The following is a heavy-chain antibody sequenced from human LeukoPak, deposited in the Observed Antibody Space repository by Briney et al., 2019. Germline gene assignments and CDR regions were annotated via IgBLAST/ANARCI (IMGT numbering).Heavy chain of an antibody. CDR2: ISGSGGST. CDR1: GFTFSSYA. V-gene: IGHV3-23*01. J-gene: IGHJ6*03. CDR3: AKGGGHYYYYDYMDV. Sequence: GGSLRLSCAASGFTFSSYAMSWVRQAPGKGLEWVSAISGSGGSTYYADSVKGRFTISRDNSKNTLYLQMNSLRAEDTAVYYCAKGGGHYYYYDYMDVWGKGTTVTVSS. D-gene: IGHD3-16*01.